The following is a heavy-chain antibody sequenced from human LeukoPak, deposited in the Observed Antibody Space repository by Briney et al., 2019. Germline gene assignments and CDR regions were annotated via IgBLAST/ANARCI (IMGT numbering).Heavy chain of an antibody. CDR1: GNSFSSNSAA. CDR2: TYYRSKWYN. Sequence: PSQTLSLTCAISGNSFSSNSAAWNWIRQSPSRGLEWLGRTYYRSKWYNDYAVSVKSRITINPDTSKNQFSLQLNSVTPEDTAVYYCARDSPLTTVTTFPYWYFDLWGRGTLVTVSS. V-gene: IGHV6-1*01. J-gene: IGHJ2*01. D-gene: IGHD4-17*01. CDR3: ARDSPLTTVTTFPYWYFDL.